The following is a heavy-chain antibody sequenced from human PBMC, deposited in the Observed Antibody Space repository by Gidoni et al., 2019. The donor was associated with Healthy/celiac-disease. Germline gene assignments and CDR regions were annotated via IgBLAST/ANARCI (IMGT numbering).Heavy chain of an antibody. Sequence: EVQLLESGGGLVQSGGSLRLSCAASGFTFRSYAMSWVRQAPGKGLEWVSTISGTVDSTYYADSVKGRFTISRDNSKNTLYLQMNSLRAEDTAVYYCVKRISSGYYSYYFDYWGQGTLVTVSS. J-gene: IGHJ4*02. D-gene: IGHD3-22*01. CDR3: VKRISSGYYSYYFDY. V-gene: IGHV3-23*01. CDR2: ISGTVDST. CDR1: GFTFRSYA.